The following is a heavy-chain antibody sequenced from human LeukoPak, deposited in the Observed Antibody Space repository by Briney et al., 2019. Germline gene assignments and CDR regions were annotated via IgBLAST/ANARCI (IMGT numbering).Heavy chain of an antibody. Sequence: GGSLRLSCAASGFTFSSYAMNWVRQAPGKGLEWVSAISGSGGSTYYADSVKGRFTISRDNSKNTLYLQMNSLRAEDTAVYYCAKSGVRDSSSWYDYWGQGTLVTVSS. D-gene: IGHD6-13*01. CDR3: AKSGVRDSSSWYDY. J-gene: IGHJ4*02. V-gene: IGHV3-23*01. CDR2: ISGSGGST. CDR1: GFTFSSYA.